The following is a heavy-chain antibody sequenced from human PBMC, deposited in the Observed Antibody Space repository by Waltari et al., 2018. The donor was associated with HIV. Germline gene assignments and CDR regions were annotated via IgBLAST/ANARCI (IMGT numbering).Heavy chain of an antibody. D-gene: IGHD3-10*01. CDR2: VYYNGAT. CDR3: AREGRGIGGVQDSQVNY. J-gene: IGHJ4*02. V-gene: IGHV4-39*02. CDR1: GGSISTTYYY. Sequence: QLQLQESGPGLVKPSETLSLTCTVSGGSISTTYYYWGWIRQPPGKGLEWIGTVYYNGATQYNPSLKSRVTVSADTSKNQFSLRLTSVTASDTAVYYCAREGRGIGGVQDSQVNYWGRGTLVTVSS.